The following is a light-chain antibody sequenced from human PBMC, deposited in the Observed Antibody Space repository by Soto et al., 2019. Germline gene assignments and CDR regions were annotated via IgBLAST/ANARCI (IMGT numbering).Light chain of an antibody. CDR1: QSLVHDDGNTY. V-gene: IGKV2-24*01. CDR2: KVS. Sequence: DIVMTQTPLSSPVTLGQAASISCRSSQSLVHDDGNTYLSWFQQRPGQPPRLLIYKVSGRFSGVPDRVSGSGAGTDFTLTIRRLEAEDVGVYYFMQATQSPWTLGQGTKVEIK. J-gene: IGKJ1*01. CDR3: MQATQSPWT.